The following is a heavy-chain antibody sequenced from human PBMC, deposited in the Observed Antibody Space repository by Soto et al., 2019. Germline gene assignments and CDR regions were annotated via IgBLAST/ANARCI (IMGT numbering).Heavy chain of an antibody. V-gene: IGHV4-30-4*01. D-gene: IGHD3-22*01. J-gene: IGHJ1*01. Sequence: SETLSLTCTVSGGSISSDDYYWSWIRQAPGRGLEWIGYIHSSGSIYYNPSLRSRATMSIDTAGNQFSLKVSSVTVADTAVYYCARDLDGLHDDTSGPFPRPGWGQGTLVTVSS. CDR1: GGSISSDDYY. CDR2: IHSSGSI. CDR3: ARDLDGLHDDTSGPFPRPG.